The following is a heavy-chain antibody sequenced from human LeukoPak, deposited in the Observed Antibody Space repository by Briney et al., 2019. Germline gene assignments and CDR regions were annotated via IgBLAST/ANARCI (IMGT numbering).Heavy chain of an antibody. CDR2: IKLDGSEK. CDR3: ARDQYDTWSRRGNFDS. Sequence: GGSLRLSCAASGFIFNSFAMSWVRQAPGKGLEWVANIKLDGSEKNYVDSVKGRFTISRDNTKSSLYLQMNSLRVEDTAVFYCARDQYDTWSRRGNFDSWGQGTLVIVSS. V-gene: IGHV3-7*03. J-gene: IGHJ4*02. D-gene: IGHD3-3*01. CDR1: GFIFNSFA.